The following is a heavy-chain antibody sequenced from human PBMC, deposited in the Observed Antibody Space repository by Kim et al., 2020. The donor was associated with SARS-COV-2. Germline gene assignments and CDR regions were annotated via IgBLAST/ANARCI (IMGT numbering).Heavy chain of an antibody. CDR1: GGSISSYY. CDR3: ARAAYYDYVWGSYDY. J-gene: IGHJ4*02. D-gene: IGHD3-16*01. V-gene: IGHV4-59*13. CDR2: IYYSEST. Sequence: WETLSLTCTVSGGSISSYYWSWIRQPPGKGLEWIGYIYYSESTNYNPSLKIRVTIAVDTSKNQYSLKLSSVTAAATAVYYCARAAYYDYVWGSYDYWGQGTLVTLSP.